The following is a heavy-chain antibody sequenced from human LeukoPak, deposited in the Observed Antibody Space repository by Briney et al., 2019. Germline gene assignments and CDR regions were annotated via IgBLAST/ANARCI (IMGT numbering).Heavy chain of an antibody. J-gene: IGHJ3*02. CDR2: INPNSGGT. CDR3: ARGIAVAGAGDI. CDR1: GYTFTSYG. D-gene: IGHD6-19*01. Sequence: ASVKVSCKASGYTFTSYGISWVRQAPGRGLEWMGWINPNSGGTNYAQKFQGRVTMTRDTSISTAYMELSRLRSDDTAVYYCARGIAVAGAGDIWGQGTMVTVSS. V-gene: IGHV1-2*02.